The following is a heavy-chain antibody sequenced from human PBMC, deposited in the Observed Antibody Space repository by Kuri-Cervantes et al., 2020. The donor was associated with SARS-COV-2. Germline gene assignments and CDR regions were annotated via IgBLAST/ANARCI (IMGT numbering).Heavy chain of an antibody. D-gene: IGHD6-6*01. J-gene: IGHJ5*02. Sequence: GESLKISCAASGFTFSDYYMNWIRQAPGKGLEWVSYISSSGSNIYYADSVKVRFTISRDNAQNSLYLQMNSLRAEDTAVYYCARGRSSSKDWCDPWGQGTLVTVSS. CDR3: ARGRSSSKDWCDP. V-gene: IGHV3-11*01. CDR2: ISSSGSNI. CDR1: GFTFSDYY.